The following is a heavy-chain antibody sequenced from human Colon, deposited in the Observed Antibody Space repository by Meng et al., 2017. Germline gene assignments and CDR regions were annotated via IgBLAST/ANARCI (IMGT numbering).Heavy chain of an antibody. D-gene: IGHD6-19*01. CDR3: ARERLSSGWYGGRWFDP. J-gene: IGHJ5*02. V-gene: IGHV4-34*01. CDR1: GGSFSGYY. CDR2: INHSGST. Sequence: QVQLQKWGAGLFKPSETLSLTCAVYGGSFSGYYWSWIRQPPGKGLEWIGEINHSGSTNYNPSLKSRVTISVDTSKNQFSLKLSSVTAADTAVYYCARERLSSGWYGGRWFDPWGQGTLVTVSS.